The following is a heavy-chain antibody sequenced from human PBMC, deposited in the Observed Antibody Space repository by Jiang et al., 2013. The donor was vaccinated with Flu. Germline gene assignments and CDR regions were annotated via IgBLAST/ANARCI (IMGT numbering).Heavy chain of an antibody. J-gene: IGHJ4*02. Sequence: KPSQTLSLTCTVSGGSIYSGGYYWSWIRQHPGKGLEWIGYIYYSGSTYYNPSLKSRVTISVDTSKNQFSLKLSSVTAADTAVYYCATLRGYYDSSGSTFDYWGQGTLVTVSS. CDR1: GGSIYSGGYY. CDR2: IYYSGST. D-gene: IGHD3-22*01. CDR3: ATLRGYYDSSGSTFDY. V-gene: IGHV4-31*03.